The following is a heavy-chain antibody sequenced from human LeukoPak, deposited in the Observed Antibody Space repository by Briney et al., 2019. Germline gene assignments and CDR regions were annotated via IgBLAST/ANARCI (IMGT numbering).Heavy chain of an antibody. CDR2: ISGSGGIT. D-gene: IGHD2-15*01. V-gene: IGHV3-23*01. CDR1: GCTFSKYA. Sequence: GGSLRLSCAASGCTFSKYAISWARQTPGKGLEWVSSISGSGGITYHADTVKARFTISRDMSKSSLYLQRNSLRAEDTAPYSRASTRGHLFCCRGLSCFSSPASDYWGQGTLVPVSS. J-gene: IGHJ4*02. CDR3: ASTRGHLFCCRGLSCFSSPASDY.